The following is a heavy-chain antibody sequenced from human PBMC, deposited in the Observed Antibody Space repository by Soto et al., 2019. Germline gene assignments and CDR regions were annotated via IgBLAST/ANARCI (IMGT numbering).Heavy chain of an antibody. Sequence: QVQLQQSGPGLVKPSETLSLTCTVSSGPSRSHNWGWIRQPPGGGLEWIGYIYHTGDTSYNPSLSSQVTISADTSTNHISLTLRSVNAADTAVYYCVRQGIGDLHGLVDVWGQGTRVSVSS. D-gene: IGHD3-10*01. CDR1: SGPSRSHN. CDR3: VRQGIGDLHGLVDV. J-gene: IGHJ6*02. V-gene: IGHV4-59*08. CDR2: IYHTGDT.